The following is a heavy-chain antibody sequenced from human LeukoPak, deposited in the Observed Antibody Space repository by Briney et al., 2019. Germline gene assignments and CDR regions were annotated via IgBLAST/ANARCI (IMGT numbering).Heavy chain of an antibody. Sequence: GASVKVSCKASGYILTSYDINWVRQATGHGFEWMGRMSPNSGNTAYAEKFQGRVTMTRDTSINTAYMDLSSLTSEDTAVYYCARGPINWFDPWGQGTLVTVSS. CDR3: ARGPINWFDP. CDR2: MSPNSGNT. CDR1: GYILTSYD. J-gene: IGHJ5*02. V-gene: IGHV1-8*01.